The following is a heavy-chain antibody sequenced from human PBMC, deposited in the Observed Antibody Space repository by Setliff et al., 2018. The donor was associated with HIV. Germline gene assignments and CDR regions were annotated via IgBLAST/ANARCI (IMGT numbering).Heavy chain of an antibody. J-gene: IGHJ5*02. Sequence: SETLSLTCAVSGGSISSSNWWSWVRQPPGKGLEWMGEIYHSGSANYNPSLKSRVIISIDKYKNKFSLKVISVTAADTAVYYCARILVAAAGTGFDPWGQGILVTVSS. CDR1: GGSISSSNW. CDR3: ARILVAAAGTGFDP. D-gene: IGHD6-13*01. V-gene: IGHV4-4*02. CDR2: IYHSGSA.